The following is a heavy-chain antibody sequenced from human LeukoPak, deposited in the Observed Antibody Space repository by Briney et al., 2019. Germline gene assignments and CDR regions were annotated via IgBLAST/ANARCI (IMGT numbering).Heavy chain of an antibody. CDR3: ARGPPTWIQLWFDY. D-gene: IGHD5-18*01. CDR2: IIPILGIA. CDR1: GGTFSSYA. Sequence: SVKVSCKASGGTFSSYAISWVRQAPGQGLEWMGRIIPILGIADYAQKFQGRVTITADKSTSTAYMELSSLRSEDTAVYYCARGPPTWIQLWFDYWGQGTLVTVSS. V-gene: IGHV1-69*04. J-gene: IGHJ4*02.